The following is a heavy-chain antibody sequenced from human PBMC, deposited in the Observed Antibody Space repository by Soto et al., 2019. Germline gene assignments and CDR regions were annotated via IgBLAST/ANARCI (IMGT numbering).Heavy chain of an antibody. CDR3: ARETSPRAFHT. Sequence: QVQLVQSGAEVKKPGASVKVSCEASGYTFTNYDLNWVRQAAGQGLEWMGWMNPYSGNTGYAQKFQGRATMTRDASSSTAYMELSSLTSEDPAVYYCARETSPRAFHTWGQETMVTVSS. J-gene: IGHJ3*02. CDR1: GYTFTNYD. V-gene: IGHV1-8*01. CDR2: MNPYSGNT.